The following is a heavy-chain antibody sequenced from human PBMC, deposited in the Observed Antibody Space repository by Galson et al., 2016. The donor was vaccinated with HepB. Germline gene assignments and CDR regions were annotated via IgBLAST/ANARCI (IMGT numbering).Heavy chain of an antibody. CDR1: GFSLSTSGVG. Sequence: PALVKPTQTLTLTCSFSGFSLSTSGVGVGWIRQPPGKALEWLALISWNDDKRYSPSLKNSLTIAKDTSKNQVVLTMTNVDPVDTATYYCSHISGYYYGGPIFDWWGQGTLVTVSS. V-gene: IGHV2-5*01. CDR2: ISWNDDK. D-gene: IGHD3-22*01. CDR3: SHISGYYYGGPIFDW. J-gene: IGHJ4*02.